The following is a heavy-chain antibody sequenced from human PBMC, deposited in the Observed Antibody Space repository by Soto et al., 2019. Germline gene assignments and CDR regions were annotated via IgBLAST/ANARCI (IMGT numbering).Heavy chain of an antibody. CDR2: IYWNDDK. V-gene: IGHV2-5*01. Sequence: ELGHPLINPPQTLTLTSALSVFSLSTSVVVVGWIRQPPGKALEWLALIYWNDDKRYSPSLESRLTITKDTSKNQVVLTMTNMDPVDTATYYCAHLKSYYYDSSGPMNAFDIWGQGTMV. D-gene: IGHD3-22*01. J-gene: IGHJ3*02. CDR1: VFSLSTSVVV. CDR3: AHLKSYYYDSSGPMNAFDI.